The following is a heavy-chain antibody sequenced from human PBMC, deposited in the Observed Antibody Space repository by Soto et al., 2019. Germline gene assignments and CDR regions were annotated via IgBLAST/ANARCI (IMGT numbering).Heavy chain of an antibody. CDR2: MNPNSGST. V-gene: IGHV1-8*02. Sequence: ASVKVSCKASGYTFTSFDINWVRQATGQGLEWMGWMNPNSGSTGSAQKFQGRVAMTRDTSISTAYMELSSLRSGDTAVYYCARGRGYSDGIDYWGQGTLVTVSS. CDR3: ARGRGYSDGIDY. CDR1: GYTFTSFD. D-gene: IGHD2-15*01. J-gene: IGHJ4*02.